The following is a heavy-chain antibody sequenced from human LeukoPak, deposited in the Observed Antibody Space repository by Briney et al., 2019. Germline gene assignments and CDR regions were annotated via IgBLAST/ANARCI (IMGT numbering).Heavy chain of an antibody. CDR1: GFTFSSYA. D-gene: IGHD3-3*01. J-gene: IGHJ4*02. CDR3: AKDGWSGYGPHYFADY. Sequence: GGSLRLSCAASGFTFSSYAMSWVRQAPGKGLEWVSAISGSGGSTYYADSVKGRFTISRDNSKNTLYLQMNSLRAEDTAVYYCAKDGWSGYGPHYFADYWGQGTLVTVSS. V-gene: IGHV3-23*01. CDR2: ISGSGGST.